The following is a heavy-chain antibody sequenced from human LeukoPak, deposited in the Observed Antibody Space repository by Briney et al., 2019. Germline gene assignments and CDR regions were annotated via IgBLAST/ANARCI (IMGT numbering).Heavy chain of an antibody. V-gene: IGHV4-61*08. CDR1: GGSISGGSISGYH. CDR2: MHYSGTT. J-gene: IGHJ4*02. D-gene: IGHD4/OR15-4a*01. Sequence: SETLSLTCSVSGGSISGGSISGYHWSWIRQPPGKGLELIAYMHYSGTTHYNPSLKSRVSISVDTSRKQISLELTSVTAADTAVYYCARHSYLNGCFGYWGQGTLVTVSS. CDR3: ARHSYLNGCFGY.